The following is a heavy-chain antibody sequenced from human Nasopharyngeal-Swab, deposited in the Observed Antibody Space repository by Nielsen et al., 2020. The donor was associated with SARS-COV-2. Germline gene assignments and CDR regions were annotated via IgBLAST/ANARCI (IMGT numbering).Heavy chain of an antibody. CDR1: GFTFSSYA. Sequence: GESLKISCAASGFTFSSYAMHWARQAPGKGLEWVAVISYDGSNKYYADSVKGRFTISRDNSKNTLYLQMNSLRAEDTAVYYCARELWIQDYYYCYGMDVWGQGTTVTVSS. V-gene: IGHV3-30-3*01. J-gene: IGHJ6*02. CDR2: ISYDGSNK. CDR3: ARELWIQDYYYCYGMDV. D-gene: IGHD5-18*01.